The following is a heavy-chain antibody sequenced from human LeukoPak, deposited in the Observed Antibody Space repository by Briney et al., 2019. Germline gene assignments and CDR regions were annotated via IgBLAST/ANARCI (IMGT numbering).Heavy chain of an antibody. CDR3: AREPNSEYSYSDY. D-gene: IGHD5-18*01. V-gene: IGHV3-7*01. Sequence: GGSLRLSCEASGFTLGSSWMAWVRQAPGKGLEWVANIKPDGSEKHYVDSVKGRFTISRDNAKNSLYLQMNSLRAEDTAVYYCAREPNSEYSYSDYWGQGTLVTVSS. CDR1: GFTLGSSW. J-gene: IGHJ4*02. CDR2: IKPDGSEK.